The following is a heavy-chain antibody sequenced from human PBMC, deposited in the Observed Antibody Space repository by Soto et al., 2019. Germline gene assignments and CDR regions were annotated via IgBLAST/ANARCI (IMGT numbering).Heavy chain of an antibody. CDR2: IYSGGST. Sequence: EVKLVESGGGLVQPGWSLRLYCSVSGFTVSSKYMTWVRHAPGKGLECVSIIYSGGSTDYADSVKARFIISRDNSKNTLYLQMNSRRVEDTAVYYCARRHYYGSDWGQGTLVTVSS. J-gene: IGHJ4*02. V-gene: IGHV3-66*01. CDR3: ARRHYYGSD. CDR1: GFTVSSKY. D-gene: IGHD3-10*01.